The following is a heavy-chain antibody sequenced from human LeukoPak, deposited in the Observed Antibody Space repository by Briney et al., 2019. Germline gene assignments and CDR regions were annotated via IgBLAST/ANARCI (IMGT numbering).Heavy chain of an antibody. Sequence: ASVKVSCKASGYTFTSYYMHWVRQAPGQGLEWMGIINPSGGSTSYAQKFQGRVTITADESTSTAYMELSSLRSEDTAVYYCASYRDPYYDSSGYYYFDYWGQGTLVTVSS. CDR2: INPSGGST. CDR3: ASYRDPYYDSSGYYYFDY. V-gene: IGHV1-46*01. D-gene: IGHD3-22*01. J-gene: IGHJ4*02. CDR1: GYTFTSYY.